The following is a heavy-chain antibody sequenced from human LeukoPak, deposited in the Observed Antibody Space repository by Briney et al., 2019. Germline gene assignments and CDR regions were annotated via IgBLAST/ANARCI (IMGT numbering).Heavy chain of an antibody. CDR3: ARGGRYYDSSGYYSDY. CDR2: IWYDGSNK. J-gene: IGHJ4*02. CDR1: GFTFSSYG. V-gene: IGHV3-33*01. Sequence: GGSLRLSCAASGFTFSSYGMHWVRQAPGKGLEWVAVIWYDGSNKYYADSVKGRFTISRDNSKNTLYLQMNSLRAEDTAVYYCARGGRYYDSSGYYSDYWGQGTLVTVSS. D-gene: IGHD3-22*01.